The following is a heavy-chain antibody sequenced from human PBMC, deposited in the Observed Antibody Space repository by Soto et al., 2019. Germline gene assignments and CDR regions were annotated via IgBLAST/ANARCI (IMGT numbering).Heavy chain of an antibody. CDR1: GGSISSSSYY. V-gene: IGHV4-39*01. J-gene: IGHJ5*02. CDR2: IYYSGST. Sequence: PSETLSLTCTVSGGSISSSSYYWGWIRQPPGKGLEWIRSIYYSGSTYYNPSLKSRVTISVDTSKNQFSLKLSSVTAADTAVYYCAPQLYSNYRGGLFDPWGQGTLVTVSS. CDR3: APQLYSNYRGGLFDP. D-gene: IGHD4-4*01.